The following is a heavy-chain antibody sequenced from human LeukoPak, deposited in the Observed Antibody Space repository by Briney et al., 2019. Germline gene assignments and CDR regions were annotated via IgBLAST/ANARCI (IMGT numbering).Heavy chain of an antibody. D-gene: IGHD3-22*01. CDR3: ARQTYYYDTSGHTLFDY. V-gene: IGHV4-39*01. Sequence: PSETLSLTCTVSGGSISSSSYYWGWIRQPPGKGLEWLGTIYYSGSTYYNPSLKSRVTISVDTSKNQFSLRLSSVTAANTAVYFCARQTYYYDTSGHTLFDYWGQGTLVTVSS. J-gene: IGHJ4*02. CDR2: IYYSGST. CDR1: GGSISSSSYY.